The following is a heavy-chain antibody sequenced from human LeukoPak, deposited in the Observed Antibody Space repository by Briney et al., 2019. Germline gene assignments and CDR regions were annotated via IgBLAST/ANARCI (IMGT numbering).Heavy chain of an antibody. Sequence: PSETLSLTCTVSGGSISSSSYYWGWIRQPPGKGLEWIGSIYYSGSTYYNPSLKSRVTISVDTSKNQFSLKLSSVTAADTAVYYCARDLKNVGWYDYMDVWGKGTTVTVSS. CDR2: IYYSGST. V-gene: IGHV4-39*07. CDR3: ARDLKNVGWYDYMDV. CDR1: GGSISSSSYY. J-gene: IGHJ6*03. D-gene: IGHD6-19*01.